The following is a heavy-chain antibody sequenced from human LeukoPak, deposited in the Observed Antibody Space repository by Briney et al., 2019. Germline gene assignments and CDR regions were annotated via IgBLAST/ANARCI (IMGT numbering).Heavy chain of an antibody. J-gene: IGHJ4*02. CDR2: IYYSGSTDT. D-gene: IGHD1-26*01. V-gene: IGHV4-59*08. CDR1: GGSISSFY. CDR3: ATGRGSYYPLDY. Sequence: SETLSLTCTVSGGSISSFYWSWIRQPPGKRLEWIGYIYYSGSTDTNYNPSLKSRVTISVDKSKNQFSLKLSSVTAADTAVYYCATGRGSYYPLDYWGQGTLVTVSS.